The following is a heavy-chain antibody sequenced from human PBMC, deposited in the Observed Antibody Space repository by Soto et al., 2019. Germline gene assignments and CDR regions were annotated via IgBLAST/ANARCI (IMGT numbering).Heavy chain of an antibody. CDR2: IYYSGST. CDR3: ARGSVRSERSGLWGSTVTKFYFDY. J-gene: IGHJ4*02. CDR1: GGSISSYY. V-gene: IGHV4-59*08. D-gene: IGHD4-17*01. Sequence: SETLSLTCTVSGGSISSYYWSWIRQPPGKGQEWIGYIYYSGSTNYNPSLKSRVTISVDTSKNQFSLKLSSVTAADTAVYYCARGSVRSERSGLWGSTVTKFYFDYWGQGTLVTVSS.